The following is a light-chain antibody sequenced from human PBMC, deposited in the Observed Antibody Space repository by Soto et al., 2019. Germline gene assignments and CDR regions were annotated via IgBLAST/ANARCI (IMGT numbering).Light chain of an antibody. CDR1: RTINTY. V-gene: IGKV1-39*01. CDR2: GAS. J-gene: IGKJ4*01. Sequence: DVRMTQSPSSLSASVGDTITITCRASRTINTYLNWFQQKPGEPPRLLIYGASTLHDGVPSRFSGSGSGADFTLTISGLQPEDFASYRCQQTYSDISFGGGTKV. CDR3: QQTYSDIS.